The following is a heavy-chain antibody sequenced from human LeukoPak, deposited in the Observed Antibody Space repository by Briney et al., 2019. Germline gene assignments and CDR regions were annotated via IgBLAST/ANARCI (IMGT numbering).Heavy chain of an antibody. CDR2: INPNSGGT. D-gene: IGHD5-12*01. J-gene: IGHJ4*02. V-gene: IGHV1-2*02. Sequence: GASVKVSCKASGYTFTGYYMHWVRQAPGQGLEWMGWINPNSGGTNYAQKFQGRVTMTRDTSISTAYMELSRLRSDDTAVYYCARDLYSGHDWGEIDYWGQGTLVTVSS. CDR3: ARDLYSGHDWGEIDY. CDR1: GYTFTGYY.